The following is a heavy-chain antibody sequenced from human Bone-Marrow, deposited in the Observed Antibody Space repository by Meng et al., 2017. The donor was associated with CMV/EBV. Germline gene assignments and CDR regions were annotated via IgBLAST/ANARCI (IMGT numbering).Heavy chain of an antibody. CDR1: RYTCTSYY. V-gene: IGHV1-46*01. Sequence: SRYTCTSYYMHWVRQAPEQGLEWMGIINPSGGSTSYAQKFQGRVTMTRDTSTSTVYMELSSLRSEDTAVYYCARGRDVWFGEQDWFDPWGQGTLVTVSS. J-gene: IGHJ5*02. D-gene: IGHD3-10*01. CDR3: ARGRDVWFGEQDWFDP. CDR2: INPSGGST.